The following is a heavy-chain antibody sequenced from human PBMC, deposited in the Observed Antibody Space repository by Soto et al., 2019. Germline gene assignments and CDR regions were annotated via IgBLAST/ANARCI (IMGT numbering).Heavy chain of an antibody. Sequence: LQTLSLTCAISGDSVSSNSAAWNWIRQSPSRGLEWLGRTYYRATWHNDYAVSVKSRVTISPDTSKNQFSLHLNSMTPEDTAVYYCARDYGTNWDNWFDPWGQGTLVTVSS. CDR1: GDSVSSNSAA. J-gene: IGHJ5*02. D-gene: IGHD1-1*01. CDR3: ARDYGTNWDNWFDP. V-gene: IGHV6-1*01. CDR2: TYYRATWHN.